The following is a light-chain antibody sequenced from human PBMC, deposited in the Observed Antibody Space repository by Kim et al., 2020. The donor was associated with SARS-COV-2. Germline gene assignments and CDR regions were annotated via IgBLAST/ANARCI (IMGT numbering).Light chain of an antibody. CDR3: SSYRSSGYV. CDR1: SSDVGGYNY. J-gene: IGLJ1*01. Sequence: QSALTQPASVSGSPGQSITISCTGTSSDVGGYNYVSWYQQYPGKAPKLMIYDVSKRPSGVSNRFSGSKSGNTASLTISGLQAEDEADYYCSSYRSSGYVFGTGTTVTVL. CDR2: DVS. V-gene: IGLV2-14*03.